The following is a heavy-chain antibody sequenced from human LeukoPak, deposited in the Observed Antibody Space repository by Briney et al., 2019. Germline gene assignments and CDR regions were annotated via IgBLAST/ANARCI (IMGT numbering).Heavy chain of an antibody. CDR3: ATHCSSTSCYEVNWYFDL. Sequence: SVKVSCKASGYTFTGYYMHWVRQAPGQGLEWMGWINPIFGTANYAQKFQGRVTITTDESTSTAYMELSSLRSEDTAVYYCATHCSSTSCYEVNWYFDLWGRGTLVTVSS. CDR1: GYTFTGYY. D-gene: IGHD2-2*01. J-gene: IGHJ2*01. V-gene: IGHV1-69*05. CDR2: INPIFGTA.